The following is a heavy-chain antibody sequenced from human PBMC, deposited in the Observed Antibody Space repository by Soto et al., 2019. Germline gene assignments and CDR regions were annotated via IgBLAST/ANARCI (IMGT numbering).Heavy chain of an antibody. Sequence: GGSLRLSCAASGFTFNNYAMSWVRQAPGKVLECVSAISSSGYRTYYADSVKGRFTIPRDNSKNTVYLQRNNLRAEDTAVYYCAKGSVVVAAKFDTWGQGTLVTVSS. CDR1: GFTFNNYA. J-gene: IGHJ4*02. D-gene: IGHD2-21*02. CDR3: AKGSVVVAAKFDT. CDR2: ISSSGYRT. V-gene: IGHV3-23*01.